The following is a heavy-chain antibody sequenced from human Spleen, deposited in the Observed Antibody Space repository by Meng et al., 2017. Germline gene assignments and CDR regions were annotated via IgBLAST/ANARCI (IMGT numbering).Heavy chain of an antibody. J-gene: IGHJ6*02. D-gene: IGHD1-14*01. V-gene: IGHV3-21*01. CDR1: GLTFSSYS. Sequence: GGFLRPSGAASGLTFSSYSRNWFRQVPGKGLEWFSSISSSSRIYIYYADSVKGRFTISRDNAKNSLDLQMNSLRAEDTAVYYCARDRNTHGMDVWGQGTTVTVSS. CDR2: ISSSSRIYI. CDR3: ARDRNTHGMDV.